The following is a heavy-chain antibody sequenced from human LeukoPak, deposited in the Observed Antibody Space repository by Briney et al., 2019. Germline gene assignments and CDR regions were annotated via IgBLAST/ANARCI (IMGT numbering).Heavy chain of an antibody. CDR2: SSGSGGNT. CDR3: AKGIQTWSGYYGIDQ. CDR1: CFTFSSYA. Sequence: GGSLRLSCAASCFTFSSYAMSWVRQAPGKGLEWVSASSGSGGNTYYADSVKGRFTISRDNSKNTLYLQMNSLRAEDTAVYYCAKGIQTWSGYYGIDQWGQGSLVTVSS. J-gene: IGHJ4*02. V-gene: IGHV3-23*01. D-gene: IGHD3-3*01.